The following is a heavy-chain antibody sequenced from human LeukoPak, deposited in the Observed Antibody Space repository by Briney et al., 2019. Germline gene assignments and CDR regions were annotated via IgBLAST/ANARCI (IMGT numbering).Heavy chain of an antibody. CDR2: ISGSGGST. V-gene: IGHV3-23*01. J-gene: IGHJ4*02. CDR1: GFTFSSYA. CDR3: AKADRYCSGGSCYSNRNDY. D-gene: IGHD2-15*01. Sequence: GGSLRLSCAASGFTFSSYAMSWVRQAPGKGLEWVSAISGSGGSTYYADSVKGRFTISRDNSKNTLYLQMNSLRAEDTAVYYCAKADRYCSGGSCYSNRNDYWGQGTLVTVSS.